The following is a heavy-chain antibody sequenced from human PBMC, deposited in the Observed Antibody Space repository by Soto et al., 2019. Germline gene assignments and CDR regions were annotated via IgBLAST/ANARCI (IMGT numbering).Heavy chain of an antibody. CDR2: ISGDGGST. CDR3: AKDRGSSSSAAEYFQH. D-gene: IGHD6-6*01. Sequence: GGSLRLSCAASGFTFDDYAMHWVRQAPGKGLEWVSLISGDGGSTYYADSVKGRFTISRDNSKNSLYLQMNSLRTEDTAWYYCAKDRGSSSSAAEYFQHWGQGTLVTVSS. V-gene: IGHV3-43*02. J-gene: IGHJ1*01. CDR1: GFTFDDYA.